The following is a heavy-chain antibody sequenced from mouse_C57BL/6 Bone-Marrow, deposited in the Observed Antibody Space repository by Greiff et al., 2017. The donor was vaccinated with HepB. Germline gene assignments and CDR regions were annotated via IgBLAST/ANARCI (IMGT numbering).Heavy chain of an antibody. D-gene: IGHD2-2*01. Sequence: QVQLQQSGAELVRPGASVTLSCKASGYTFTDYEMHWVKQTPVHGLEWIGAIDPETGGTAYNQKFKGKAILTADKSSSTAYMELRSLTSEDSAVYYCTNHYGYFYYAMDYWGQGTSVTVSS. CDR2: IDPETGGT. CDR1: GYTFTDYE. J-gene: IGHJ4*01. CDR3: TNHYGYFYYAMDY. V-gene: IGHV1-15*01.